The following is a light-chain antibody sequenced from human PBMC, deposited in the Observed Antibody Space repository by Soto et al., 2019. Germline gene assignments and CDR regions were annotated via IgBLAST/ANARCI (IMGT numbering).Light chain of an antibody. CDR2: DNN. CDR3: QSYDSSLSGSV. J-gene: IGLJ3*02. CDR1: SSNIGAGYD. V-gene: IGLV1-40*01. Sequence: QAVVTQPPSVSGAPGQRVTISCTGSSSNIGAGYDVHWYQQLPGTVPKLLIYDNNNRPSGVPDRFSGSKSVTSASLAITGLLAEDEADYYCQSYDSSLSGSVFGGGTKLTVL.